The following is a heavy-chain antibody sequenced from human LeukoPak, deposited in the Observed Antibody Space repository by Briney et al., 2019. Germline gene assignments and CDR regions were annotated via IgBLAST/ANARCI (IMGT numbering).Heavy chain of an antibody. J-gene: IGHJ5*02. CDR1: GYSISSGYY. D-gene: IGHD6-13*01. V-gene: IGHV4-38-2*02. Sequence: SETLSLTCTVSGYSISSGYYWGWIRQSPGKGLEWIGSIYHSGSTYYNPSLKSRVTISVDTSKNQFSLKLSSVTAADTAVYYCARQQQLRNNWFDPWGQGTLVTVPS. CDR2: IYHSGST. CDR3: ARQQQLRNNWFDP.